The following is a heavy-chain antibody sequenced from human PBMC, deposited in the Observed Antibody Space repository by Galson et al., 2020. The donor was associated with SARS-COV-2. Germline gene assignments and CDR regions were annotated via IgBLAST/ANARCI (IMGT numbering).Heavy chain of an antibody. J-gene: IGHJ4*02. D-gene: IGHD1-26*01. CDR1: GFTFSSYE. Sequence: GESLKISCAASGFTFSSYEMNWVRQAPGKGLEWISYISTGGSTIYYADSLKGRFTISRDNGKNSLYLQMNSLRAEDTAVYYCAIAREGAHEGMLYWGQGTLVTVSS. CDR3: AIAREGAHEGMLY. V-gene: IGHV3-48*03. CDR2: ISTGGSTI.